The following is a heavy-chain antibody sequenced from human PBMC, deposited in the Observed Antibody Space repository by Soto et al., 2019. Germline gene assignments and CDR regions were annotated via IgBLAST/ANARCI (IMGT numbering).Heavy chain of an antibody. V-gene: IGHV4-4*02. J-gene: IGHJ5*02. CDR3: ARGRTNWNLAPNNWFDP. CDR1: GGSISSSNW. D-gene: IGHD1-7*01. Sequence: SETLSRTCAVSGGSISSSNWWSWVRQPPGKGLEWIGEIYHSGSTNYNPSLKSRVTISVDKSKNQFSLKLSSVTAADTAVYYCARGRTNWNLAPNNWFDPWGQGTLVTVSS. CDR2: IYHSGST.